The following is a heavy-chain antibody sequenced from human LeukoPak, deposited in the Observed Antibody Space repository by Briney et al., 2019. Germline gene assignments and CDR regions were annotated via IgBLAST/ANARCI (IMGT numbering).Heavy chain of an antibody. J-gene: IGHJ4*02. Sequence: GGSLRLSCAASGFTFSSHWMHWVRQAPGKGLVWVSRINSAGSSTTYADSVKGRFTISRDNAKNTLYLQMNSLRAEDTAVYYCARDGREFGDLFDFWGQGTLVTVSS. D-gene: IGHD3-10*01. V-gene: IGHV3-74*03. CDR2: INSAGSST. CDR3: ARDGREFGDLFDF. CDR1: GFTFSSHW.